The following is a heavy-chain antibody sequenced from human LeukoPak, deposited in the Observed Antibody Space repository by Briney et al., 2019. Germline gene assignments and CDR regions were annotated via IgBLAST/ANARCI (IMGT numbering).Heavy chain of an antibody. Sequence: GRSLRLSCAASGFTFSSYAMHWVRQAPGKGLEWVAVISYDGSNKYYADSVKGRFTISRDNSKNTLYLQMNSLRAEDTAVYYCARDCGGDRYSPDSDYWGQGTLVTVSS. CDR2: ISYDGSNK. CDR1: GFTFSSYA. CDR3: ARDCGGDRYSPDSDY. J-gene: IGHJ4*02. V-gene: IGHV3-30-3*01. D-gene: IGHD2-21*02.